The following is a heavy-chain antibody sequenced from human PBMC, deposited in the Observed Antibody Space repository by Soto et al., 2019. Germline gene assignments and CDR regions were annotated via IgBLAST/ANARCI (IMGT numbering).Heavy chain of an antibody. CDR3: ARTPRRAITFGGVIGPRFFDY. CDR1: GGSISSGGYY. V-gene: IGHV4-31*03. CDR2: IYYSGST. Sequence: SETLSLTCTVSGGSISSGGYYWSWIRQHPGKGLEWIGYIYYSGSTYYNPSLKSRVTISVDTSKNQFSLKLSSVTAADTAVYYCARTPRRAITFGGVIGPRFFDYWGQGTLVTVSS. D-gene: IGHD3-16*02. J-gene: IGHJ4*02.